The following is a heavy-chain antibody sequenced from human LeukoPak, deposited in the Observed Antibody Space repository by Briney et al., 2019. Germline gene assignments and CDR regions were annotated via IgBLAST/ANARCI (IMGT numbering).Heavy chain of an antibody. Sequence: SETLSLTCTVSGGSLNNYYWSWIRQPARKGLEFIGRMYTTGSSTYNPSLESRVTLSLDTSKNQFSLKLTSVTAADTAVYYCARGQTVGATALDYWGRGTLITVSS. CDR1: GGSLNNYY. J-gene: IGHJ4*02. CDR3: ARGQTVGATALDY. D-gene: IGHD1-26*01. CDR2: MYTTGSS. V-gene: IGHV4-4*07.